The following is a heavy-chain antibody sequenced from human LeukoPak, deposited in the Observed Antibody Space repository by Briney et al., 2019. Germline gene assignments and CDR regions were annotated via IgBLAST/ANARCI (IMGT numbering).Heavy chain of an antibody. D-gene: IGHD1-14*01. CDR2: IDKDGSSP. J-gene: IGHJ4*02. CDR3: ARDSRTQVCIHFDY. Sequence: PGGSLRLSCAASGFTFSSHWMHWVRQAPGKGLVWVSRIDKDGSSPIYADSVRGRFTISRDNAKNTLYLQMNSLRAEDTAVYYCARDSRTQVCIHFDYWSQGTLVTVSS. CDR1: GFTFSSHW. V-gene: IGHV3-74*01.